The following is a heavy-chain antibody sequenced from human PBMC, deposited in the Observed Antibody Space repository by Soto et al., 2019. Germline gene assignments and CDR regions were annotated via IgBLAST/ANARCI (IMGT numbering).Heavy chain of an antibody. CDR3: ARDMGFGLSDY. CDR2: INAGNGNT. CDR1: GYTFTSYA. J-gene: IGHJ4*02. V-gene: IGHV1-3*01. Sequence: QVQLVQSGAEVKKPGASVKVSCKASGYTFTSYAMDWVRQAPGQRLEWMGWINAGNGNTKYSQKFQGRVTITRDTSASTAYMELSSLRSEDTAAYYCARDMGFGLSDYWGQGTLVTVSS. D-gene: IGHD3-10*01.